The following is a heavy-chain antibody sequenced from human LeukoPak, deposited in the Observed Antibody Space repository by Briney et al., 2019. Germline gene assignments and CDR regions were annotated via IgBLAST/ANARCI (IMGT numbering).Heavy chain of an antibody. CDR3: ARSYQSYQLLFGGMDV. Sequence: SETLSLTCAVYGGSFSGYYWSWIRQPPGKGLEWIGEINHSGSTNYNPSLKSRVTISVDTSKNQFSLKLSSVTAADTAVYYCARSYQSYQLLFGGMDVWGQGTTVTVSS. CDR1: GGSFSGYY. D-gene: IGHD2-2*01. V-gene: IGHV4-34*01. CDR2: INHSGST. J-gene: IGHJ6*02.